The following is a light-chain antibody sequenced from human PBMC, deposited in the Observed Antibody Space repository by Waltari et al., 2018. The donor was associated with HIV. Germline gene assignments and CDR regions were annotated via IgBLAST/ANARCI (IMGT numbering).Light chain of an antibody. CDR3: QQYYSAPVT. V-gene: IGKV4-1*01. CDR1: QSVLYSSTNNNY. Sequence: DIVMSPSPEYLAVSLGERATINCRSRQSVLYSSTNNNYLAWFQQKPGQPPKLLIYWASNRVSGVPDRFSGGGSGTDFTLTISSLQAEDVAVYYCQQYYSAPVTFGGGTKVEIK. CDR2: WAS. J-gene: IGKJ4*01.